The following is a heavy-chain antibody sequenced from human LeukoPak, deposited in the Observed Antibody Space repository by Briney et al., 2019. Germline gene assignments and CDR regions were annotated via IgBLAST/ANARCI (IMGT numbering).Heavy chain of an antibody. V-gene: IGHV4-34*01. CDR3: ARVWSSIQLVYNWFDP. Sequence: GSLRLSCAASGFTVSTNYMSWVRQPPGKGLEWIGEINHSGSTNYNPSLKSRVTISVDTSKNQFSLKLSSVTAADTAVYYCARVWSSIQLVYNWFDPWGQGTLVTVSS. CDR2: INHSGST. J-gene: IGHJ5*02. CDR1: GFTVSTNY. D-gene: IGHD5-18*01.